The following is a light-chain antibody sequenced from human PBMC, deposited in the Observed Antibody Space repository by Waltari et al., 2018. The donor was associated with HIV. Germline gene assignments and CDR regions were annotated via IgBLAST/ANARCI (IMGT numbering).Light chain of an antibody. CDR1: QSVEKY. V-gene: IGKV3-11*01. Sequence: EVVLTQSPGTLSLSPGERATISCRASQSVEKYIAWYQQKPGQAPRLLMYDVSNRATGIPVRFIGSVSGTDFILTISSLEPEDFAVYYCQQRSNWPPITFGQGTRLEIK. J-gene: IGKJ5*01. CDR2: DVS. CDR3: QQRSNWPPIT.